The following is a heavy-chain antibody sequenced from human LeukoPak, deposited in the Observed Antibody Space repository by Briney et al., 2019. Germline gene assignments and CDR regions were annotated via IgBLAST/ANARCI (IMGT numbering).Heavy chain of an antibody. CDR3: ATYSSSSSFPGY. Sequence: GASLQISCQGSGYSFTSYWIGWVRQLPGKGLEWMGIIYPGDSDTRYSPSFQGQVTISADKSISTAYLQWSSLKASDTAMYYCATYSSSSSFPGYWGQGTLVTVSS. CDR2: IYPGDSDT. D-gene: IGHD6-6*01. CDR1: GYSFTSYW. V-gene: IGHV5-51*01. J-gene: IGHJ4*02.